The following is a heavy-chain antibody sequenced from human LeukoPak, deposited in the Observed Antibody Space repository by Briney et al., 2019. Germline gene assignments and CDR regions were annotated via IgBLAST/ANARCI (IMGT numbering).Heavy chain of an antibody. J-gene: IGHJ4*02. CDR2: ITGISTYM. CDR3: ARGTMIVGSDY. CDR1: GFTFSSYS. D-gene: IGHD3-22*01. Sequence: GGSLRLSCTASGFTFSSYSMNWVRQAPGKGLEWVSSITGISTYMYYTDSVKGRFTISRDNAKNSLYLQMNSLRAEDTAVYYCARGTMIVGSDYWGQGTLVTVSS. V-gene: IGHV3-21*01.